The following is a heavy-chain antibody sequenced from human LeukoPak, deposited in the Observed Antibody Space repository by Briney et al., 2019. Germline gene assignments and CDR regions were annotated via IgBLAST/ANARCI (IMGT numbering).Heavy chain of an antibody. V-gene: IGHV3-7*01. D-gene: IGHD1/OR15-1a*01. CDR3: ASGNNIEAFDI. J-gene: IGHJ3*02. Sequence: PGGSLRLSCAASGFTFNNYWMSWVRQAPGKGLEWVANIKQDGSEKYYVDSVKGRFTISRDNAKNSLYLQMNNLRAEDTAVYYCASGNNIEAFDIWGQGTVVTVSS. CDR2: IKQDGSEK. CDR1: GFTFNNYW.